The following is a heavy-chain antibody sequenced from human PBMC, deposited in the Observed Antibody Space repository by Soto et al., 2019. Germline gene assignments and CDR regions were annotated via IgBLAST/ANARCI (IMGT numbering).Heavy chain of an antibody. CDR1: GFSLSTSGVG. V-gene: IGHV2-5*01. CDR2: IYWNDDK. CDR3: AHRRNRYCSGGSCPRDYYFDY. J-gene: IGHJ4*02. Sequence: QITLKESGPTLVKPTQTLTLTCTFSGFSLSTSGVGVGWIRQPPGKALEWLALIYWNDDKRYSPSLKSRLTITKDTSKNQVDLTMTNMDPVDTATYYCAHRRNRYCSGGSCPRDYYFDYWGQGTLVTVSS. D-gene: IGHD2-15*01.